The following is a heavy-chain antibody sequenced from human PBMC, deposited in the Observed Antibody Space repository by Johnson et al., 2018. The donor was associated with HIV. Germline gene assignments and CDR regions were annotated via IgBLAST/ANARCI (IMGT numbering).Heavy chain of an antibody. J-gene: IGHJ3*02. D-gene: IGHD1-26*01. V-gene: IGHV3-30*03. CDR3: AREAPGSSGAFDI. CDR1: GFSFTDYG. Sequence: QVQLVESGGGVVQPGRSLRLSCSASGFSFTDYGIHWVRQAPGKGLEWVTVISYDGSQTYYADSVKGRFIISRDNSKNTLYLQMNSLRAEDTAVYYCAREAPGSSGAFDIWGQGTMVTVSS. CDR2: ISYDGSQT.